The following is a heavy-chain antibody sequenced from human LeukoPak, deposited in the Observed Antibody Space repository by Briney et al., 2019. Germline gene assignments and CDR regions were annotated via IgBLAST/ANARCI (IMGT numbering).Heavy chain of an antibody. V-gene: IGHV4-34*01. J-gene: IGHJ4*02. Sequence: SETLSLTRAVYGGSFSGYYWSWIRQPPGKGLEWIGEINHSGSTNYNPSLKSRVTVSVDTSKNQFSLKLSSVTAADTAVYYCARMGTGYSSSWYSDYWGQGTLVTVSS. CDR1: GGSFSGYY. D-gene: IGHD6-13*01. CDR3: ARMGTGYSSSWYSDY. CDR2: INHSGST.